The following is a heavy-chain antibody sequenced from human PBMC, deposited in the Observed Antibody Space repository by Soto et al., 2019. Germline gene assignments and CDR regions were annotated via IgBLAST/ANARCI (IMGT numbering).Heavy chain of an antibody. D-gene: IGHD3-3*01. J-gene: IGHJ5*02. Sequence: PGGSLRLSCAASGFTFSSYWMSWVRQAPGKGLEWVANIKQDGSEKYYVDSVKGRFTISRDNAKNSLYLQMNSLRAEDTAVYYCARNPRYDFWSQSMWFDPWGQGTLVTVSS. CDR3: ARNPRYDFWSQSMWFDP. V-gene: IGHV3-7*05. CDR1: GFTFSSYW. CDR2: IKQDGSEK.